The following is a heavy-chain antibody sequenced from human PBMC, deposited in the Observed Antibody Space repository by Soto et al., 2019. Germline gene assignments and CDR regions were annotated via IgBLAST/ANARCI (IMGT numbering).Heavy chain of an antibody. J-gene: IGHJ4*02. V-gene: IGHV4-4*02. D-gene: IGHD5-18*01. CDR3: ARHRARYSYGDLGDY. CDR2: IYHSGCT. Sequence: QVQLQESGPGLVKPSGTLSLTCAVSGGSISSSNWCSWVRQPPGKGLEWIGEIYHSGCTNYNPSLKSRLTISVDTSKNQCSLKLSSVTAADTAVYYCARHRARYSYGDLGDYWGQGTLVTVSS. CDR1: GGSISSSNW.